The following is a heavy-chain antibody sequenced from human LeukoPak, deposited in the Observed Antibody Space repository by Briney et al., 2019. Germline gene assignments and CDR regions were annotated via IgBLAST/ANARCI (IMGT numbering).Heavy chain of an antibody. D-gene: IGHD2-2*01. CDR1: GFTFSTYW. CDR2: IWYGGSNK. V-gene: IGHV3-30*02. CDR3: AKDQVVVPAAHARGYYMDV. Sequence: TGGSLRLSCAASGFTFSTYWMHWVRQAPGKGLEWVAVIWYGGSNKYYADSVKGRFTISRDNSKNTLYLQMNSLRAEDTAVYYCAKDQVVVPAAHARGYYMDVWGKGTTVTVSS. J-gene: IGHJ6*03.